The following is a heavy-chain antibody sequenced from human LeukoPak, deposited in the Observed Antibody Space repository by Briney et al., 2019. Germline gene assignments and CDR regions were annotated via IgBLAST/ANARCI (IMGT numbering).Heavy chain of an antibody. Sequence: SETLSLTCTVSGVSISSSNSYWGWIRQPPGKGLEWTGSIYYSGNTYYNPSLKSRVTISIDKSKNQFSLKLISVTAADTAVYYCVRDFGYSYGFLWGQGTLVTVSS. D-gene: IGHD5-18*01. CDR1: GVSISSSNSY. J-gene: IGHJ4*02. CDR2: IYYSGNT. CDR3: VRDFGYSYGFL. V-gene: IGHV4-39*07.